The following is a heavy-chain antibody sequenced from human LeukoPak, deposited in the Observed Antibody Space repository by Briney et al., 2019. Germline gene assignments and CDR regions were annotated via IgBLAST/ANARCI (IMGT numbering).Heavy chain of an antibody. D-gene: IGHD3-3*01. CDR3: AKDHYWSIDY. CDR1: GFTFSNYW. V-gene: IGHV3-7*01. Sequence: PGGSLRLSCTASGFTFSNYWMAWVRQAPGKGLEWVAHIKEDGSEKYYVDSVKGRFIISRDIAKNTLYLQMNSLRAEDTGVYYCAKDHYWSIDYWGRGTLVTVSS. J-gene: IGHJ4*02. CDR2: IKEDGSEK.